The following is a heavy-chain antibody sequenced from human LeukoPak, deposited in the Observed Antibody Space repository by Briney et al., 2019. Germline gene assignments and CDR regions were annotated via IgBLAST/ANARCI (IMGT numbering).Heavy chain of an antibody. J-gene: IGHJ6*03. Sequence: ASVKVSCKASGYTFTSYYMHWVRQAPGQGLEWMGIINPSGGSTSYAQKFQGRVTMTRDTSTSTVYMELSSLRSEDTAVYYCAREELRYFDWSYYYYMDVWGKGTTVTVSS. CDR3: AREELRYFDWSYYYYMDV. V-gene: IGHV1-46*01. CDR2: INPSGGST. CDR1: GYTFTSYY. D-gene: IGHD3-9*01.